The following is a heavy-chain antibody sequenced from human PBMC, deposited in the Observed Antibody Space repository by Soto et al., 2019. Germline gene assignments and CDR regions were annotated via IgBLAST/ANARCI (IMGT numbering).Heavy chain of an antibody. CDR2: IYYSGST. CDR1: GGSISSYY. V-gene: IGHV4-59*08. CDR3: ARAMATIAASNYYYYGMDV. D-gene: IGHD5-12*01. J-gene: IGHJ6*02. Sequence: SETLSLTCTVSGGSISSYYWSWIRQPPGKGLEWIGYIYYSGSTNYNPSLKSRVTISVDTSKNQFSLKLSSVTAADTAVYYCARAMATIAASNYYYYGMDVWGQGTTVT.